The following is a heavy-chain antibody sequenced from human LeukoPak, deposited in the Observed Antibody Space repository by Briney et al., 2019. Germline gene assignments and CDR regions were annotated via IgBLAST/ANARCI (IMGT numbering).Heavy chain of an antibody. D-gene: IGHD3-22*01. J-gene: IGHJ4*02. CDR3: VTMTLWGYYDSSGYYRN. CDR1: GYTLTELS. V-gene: IGHV1-24*01. CDR2: FDPEDGET. Sequence: GASVKVSCKVSGYTLTELSMHWVRQAPGKGLEWMGGFDPEDGETIYAQKFQGRVTMTEDTSTDTAYMELSSLRSEDTAVYYCVTMTLWGYYDSSGYYRNRGQRPLVTVSS.